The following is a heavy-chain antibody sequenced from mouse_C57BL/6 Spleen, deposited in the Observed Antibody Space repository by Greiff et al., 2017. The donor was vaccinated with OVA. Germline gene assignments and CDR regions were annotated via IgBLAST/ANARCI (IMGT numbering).Heavy chain of an antibody. V-gene: IGHV3-6*01. CDR3: ARYSNPTAWYFDV. J-gene: IGHJ1*03. CDR2: ISYDGSN. CDR1: GYSITSGYY. D-gene: IGHD2-5*01. Sequence: VQLQQSGPGLVKPSQSLSLTCSVTGYSITSGYYWNWIRQFPGNKLEWMGYISYDGSNNYNPSLKNRISITRDTSKNQFFLKLNSVTTEDTATYYCARYSNPTAWYFDVWGTGTTVTVSS.